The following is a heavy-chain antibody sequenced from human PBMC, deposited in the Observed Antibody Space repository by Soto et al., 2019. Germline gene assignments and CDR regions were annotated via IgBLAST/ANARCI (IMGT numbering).Heavy chain of an antibody. D-gene: IGHD1-1*01. CDR3: ARGRYGDY. CDR2: ISAHNGNP. CDR1: GYTFTSYG. Sequence: QVHLVQSGAEVKKPGASVKVSCKGSGYTFTSYGITWVRQAPGQGLEWMGWISAHNGNPDYAQKLQGRVTVTRDTSTSTAYRELRSLRSDDTAVYYCARGRYGDYWGQGALVTVSS. J-gene: IGHJ4*02. V-gene: IGHV1-18*01.